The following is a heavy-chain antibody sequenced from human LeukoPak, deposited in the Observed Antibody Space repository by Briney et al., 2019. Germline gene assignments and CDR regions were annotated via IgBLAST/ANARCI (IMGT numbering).Heavy chain of an antibody. V-gene: IGHV4-31*03. CDR3: ARTMVRGVISCFDY. D-gene: IGHD3-10*01. Sequence: SSQTLSLTCTVSGGSFSSGGYYWSWIRQHPGKGLEWIGYIYYSGSTYYNPSLKSRVTISVDTSKNQFSLKLSSVTAADTAVYYCARTMVRGVISCFDYWGQGTLVTVSS. J-gene: IGHJ4*02. CDR1: GGSFSSGGYY. CDR2: IYYSGST.